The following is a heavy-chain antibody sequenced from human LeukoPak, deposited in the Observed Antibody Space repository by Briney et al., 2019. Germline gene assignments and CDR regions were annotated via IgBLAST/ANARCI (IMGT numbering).Heavy chain of an antibody. J-gene: IGHJ5*02. CDR2: IYSGGST. CDR3: ARGIGYGSGSYYNWFDP. D-gene: IGHD3-10*01. CDR1: GFTVSSNY. V-gene: IGHV3-66*01. Sequence: GGSLRLSCAASGFTVSSNYMSWVRQAPGKGLEWVSVIYSGGSTYYADSVKGRFTISRDNSKNTLYLQMNSLRAEDTAVYYCARGIGYGSGSYYNWFDPWGQGTLVTVSS.